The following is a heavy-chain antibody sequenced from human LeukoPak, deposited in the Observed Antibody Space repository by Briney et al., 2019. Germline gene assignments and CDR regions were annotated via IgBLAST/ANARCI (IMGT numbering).Heavy chain of an antibody. J-gene: IGHJ6*02. Sequence: SETLSLTCAVYGGSFSGYYWSWIRQPPGKGLKWIGEIYHSGSTNYNPSLKSRVTISVDKSKNQFSLKLSSVTAADTAVNYCARDAAYSSSWFHYYYGMDVWGQGTTLTVSS. CDR3: ARDAAYSSSWFHYYYGMDV. CDR2: IYHSGST. CDR1: GGSFSGYY. D-gene: IGHD6-13*01. V-gene: IGHV4-34*01.